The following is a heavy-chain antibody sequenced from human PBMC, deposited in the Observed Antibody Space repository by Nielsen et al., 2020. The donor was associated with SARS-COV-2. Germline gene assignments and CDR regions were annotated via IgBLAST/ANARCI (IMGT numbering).Heavy chain of an antibody. D-gene: IGHD5-18*01. CDR2: IYSGGST. CDR3: ASGYSYGWTADYFDY. CDR1: EFTVSSTY. J-gene: IGHJ4*02. V-gene: IGHV3-66*01. Sequence: GESLKISCAASEFTVSSTYMSWVRQAPGKGLEWVSIIYSGGSTYYADSVKGRFTISRDNSKNTPYLQMNSLRAEDTAVYYCASGYSYGWTADYFDYWGQGTLVTVSS.